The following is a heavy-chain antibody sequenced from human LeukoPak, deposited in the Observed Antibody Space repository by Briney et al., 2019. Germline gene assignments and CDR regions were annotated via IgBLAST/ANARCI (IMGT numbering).Heavy chain of an antibody. J-gene: IGHJ3*02. CDR2: IKQDGSEK. CDR3: ARLIFDSSGNDAFDI. D-gene: IGHD3-22*01. CDR1: GFTFSSYW. V-gene: IGHV3-7*01. Sequence: PGGSLRLSCAASGFTFSSYWMSWVRQAPGKGLEWVANIKQDGSEKYYVDSVKGRFTISRDNAKNSLYLQMNSLRAEDTAVYYCARLIFDSSGNDAFDIWGQGTMVTVSS.